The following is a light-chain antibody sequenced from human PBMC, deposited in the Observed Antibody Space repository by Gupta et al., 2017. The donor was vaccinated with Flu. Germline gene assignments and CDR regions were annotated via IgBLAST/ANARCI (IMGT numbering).Light chain of an antibody. J-gene: IGKJ3*01. CDR1: QSVSSN. CDR2: GAA. Sequence: IVMTQSTATLSVSPGERATLSCRASQSVSSNLAWYKQKPGQAPRLLIYGAATSATGITARFSGSGYGREVTLTISSRQSEDFAGYYFQQNNNWPSGTFGHGTKVDIK. V-gene: IGKV3-15*01. CDR3: QQNNNWPSGT.